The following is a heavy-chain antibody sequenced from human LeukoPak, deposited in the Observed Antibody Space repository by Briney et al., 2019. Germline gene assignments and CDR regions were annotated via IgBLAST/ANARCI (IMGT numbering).Heavy chain of an antibody. V-gene: IGHV3-13*01. CDR3: ARGGIQVSGIDEFDY. CDR1: GFTFIDYD. CDR2: IGIRGDT. D-gene: IGHD6-19*01. Sequence: PGGSLRLSCAASGFTFIDYDMHWVRQVLGKGLEWVSAIGIRGDTHYSGSVKGRFTISRESAESSLYLQMNSLRAEDTAVYYCARGGIQVSGIDEFDYWGQGTLVTVSS. J-gene: IGHJ4*02.